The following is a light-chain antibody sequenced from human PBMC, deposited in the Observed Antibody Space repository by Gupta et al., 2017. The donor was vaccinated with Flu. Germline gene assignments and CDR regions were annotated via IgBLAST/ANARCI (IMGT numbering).Light chain of an antibody. CDR2: STN. CDR1: SGSVSTSYY. V-gene: IGLV8-61*01. J-gene: IGLJ3*02. Sequence: QTVVTQEPSFSLSPGGTVPLTCGLSSGSVSTSYYPSWYQQTPGQAPRTLIYSTNTRSSGVPDRFSGSILGNKAALTITGAQADDESDYYCVLYMGSGMWVFGGGTKLTVL. CDR3: VLYMGSGMWV.